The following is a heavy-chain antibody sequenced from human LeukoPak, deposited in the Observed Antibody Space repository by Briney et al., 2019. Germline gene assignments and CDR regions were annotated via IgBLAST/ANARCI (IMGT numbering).Heavy chain of an antibody. V-gene: IGHV3-23*01. J-gene: IGHJ4*02. Sequence: GGSLRLSCAASEFTFSSYRMNWVRQAPGKGLEWVSAISGSGGSTYYADSVKGRFTISRDNSKNTLYLQMNSLRAEDTAVYYCAKDRVTIFGVGIFDYWGQGTLVTVSS. CDR2: ISGSGGST. D-gene: IGHD3-3*01. CDR1: EFTFSSYR. CDR3: AKDRVTIFGVGIFDY.